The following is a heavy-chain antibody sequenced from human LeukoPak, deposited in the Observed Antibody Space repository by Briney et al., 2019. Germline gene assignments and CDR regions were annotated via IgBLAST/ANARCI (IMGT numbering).Heavy chain of an antibody. CDR2: IYYSGST. D-gene: IGHD2-8*01. V-gene: IGHV4-59*01. CDR1: GGSISSYY. Sequence: SETLSLTCTVSGGSISSYYWSWIRQPPGKGLEWIGYIYYSGSTNYNPSLKSRVTISVDTSKNQFSLKLSSVTAADTAVYYCAREDSSTNAFDYWGQGTLVTVSS. J-gene: IGHJ4*02. CDR3: AREDSSTNAFDY.